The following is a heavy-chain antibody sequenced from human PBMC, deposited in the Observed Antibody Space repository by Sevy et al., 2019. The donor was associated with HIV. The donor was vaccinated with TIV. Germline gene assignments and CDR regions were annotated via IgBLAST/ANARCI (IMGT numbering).Heavy chain of an antibody. CDR1: GFTFSSYW. Sequence: GGSLRLSCAASGFTFSSYWMSWVRQAPGKGLEWVANIKQDGSEKYYVDSVKGRFTISRDNAKNSLYLQMNSLRAEDTAVYYWARTRIAVAGTPRNDAFDIWGQGTMVTVSS. CDR2: IKQDGSEK. D-gene: IGHD6-19*01. V-gene: IGHV3-7*01. CDR3: ARTRIAVAGTPRNDAFDI. J-gene: IGHJ3*02.